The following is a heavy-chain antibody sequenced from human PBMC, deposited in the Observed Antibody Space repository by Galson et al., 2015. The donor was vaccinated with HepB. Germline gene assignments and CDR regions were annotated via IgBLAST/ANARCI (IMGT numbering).Heavy chain of an antibody. D-gene: IGHD3-10*01. Sequence: SVKVSCKASGYTFTSYYMHWVRQAPGQGLEWMGIINPSGGSTSYAQKFQGRVTMTRDTSTSTVYMELSSLRSEDTAVYYCARDSGMVRGVIITSRWFDPWGQGTLVTVSS. CDR1: GYTFTSYY. CDR3: ARDSGMVRGVIITSRWFDP. CDR2: INPSGGST. J-gene: IGHJ5*02. V-gene: IGHV1-46*01.